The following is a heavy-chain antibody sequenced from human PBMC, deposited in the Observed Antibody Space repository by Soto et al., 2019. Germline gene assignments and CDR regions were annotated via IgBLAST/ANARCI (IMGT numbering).Heavy chain of an antibody. CDR1: GFTFSDYY. CDR3: ARDRTGYSSTRWHFDL. V-gene: IGHV3-11*06. J-gene: IGHJ2*01. CDR2: ISSSSSYT. D-gene: IGHD6-13*01. Sequence: QVQLVESGGGLVKPGGSLRLSCAASGFTFSDYYMSWIRQAPGKGLEWVSYISSSSSYTKYADSVKGRFTISRDNAKNSLYLQMNRLRAEDTAVYYCARDRTGYSSTRWHFDLWGRGTLVTVSS.